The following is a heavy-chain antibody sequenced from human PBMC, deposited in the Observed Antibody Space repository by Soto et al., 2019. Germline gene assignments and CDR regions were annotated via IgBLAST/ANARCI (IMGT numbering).Heavy chain of an antibody. CDR3: ARPVRYCSGGSCSYYYYYYMDV. V-gene: IGHV1-18*01. Sequence: GASVKVSCKASGYTFTSYGISWVRQAPGQGLEWMGWISAYNGNTNYAQKLQGRVTMTTDTSTSTAYMELRSLRSDDTAVYYCARPVRYCSGGSCSYYYYYYMDVWGKGTTVTVSS. D-gene: IGHD2-15*01. CDR2: ISAYNGNT. J-gene: IGHJ6*03. CDR1: GYTFTSYG.